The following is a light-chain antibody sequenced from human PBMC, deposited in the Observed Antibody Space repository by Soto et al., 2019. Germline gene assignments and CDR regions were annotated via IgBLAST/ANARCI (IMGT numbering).Light chain of an antibody. Sequence: EIVLTQSPGTLSLSPGETATLSCRASQSVISTFLSWYQQKPGQAPRLLIYGAFTRAAGIPDRFSGSGSGTDFTLTIRRLEPEDFAVYFCQQYDSSRLSFGGGTKVEIK. CDR2: GAF. J-gene: IGKJ4*01. CDR1: QSVISTF. V-gene: IGKV3-20*01. CDR3: QQYDSSRLS.